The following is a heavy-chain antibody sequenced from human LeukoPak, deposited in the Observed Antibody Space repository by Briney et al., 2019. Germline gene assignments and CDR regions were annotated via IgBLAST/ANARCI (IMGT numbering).Heavy chain of an antibody. CDR1: GGSITSHY. V-gene: IGHV4-59*11. CDR3: ARSVTQGGFRELLPFDP. J-gene: IGHJ5*02. CDR2: VYYIGSN. Sequence: PSETLSLTCSVSGGSITSHYWSWIRQSPGKGLEWIGYVYYIGSNNYNPSLKSRVSLSLDTSKNQFFLSLHSVTAEDTAIYYCARSVTQGGFRELLPFDPWGQGTLVTVSS. D-gene: IGHD3-10*01.